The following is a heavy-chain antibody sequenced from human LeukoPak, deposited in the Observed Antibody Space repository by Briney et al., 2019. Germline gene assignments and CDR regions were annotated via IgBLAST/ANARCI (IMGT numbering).Heavy chain of an antibody. Sequence: PGGSLRLSCAASGFTFSCYAMHWVRQAPGKGLVWVSRIKSDGSITSYADSVMGRFTISRDNARNTLFLEMNSLRAEDSAVYYCARDGFLGPVTAYLDYWGQGTPVTVSS. V-gene: IGHV3-74*01. D-gene: IGHD2-21*02. CDR3: ARDGFLGPVTAYLDY. CDR2: IKSDGSIT. J-gene: IGHJ4*02. CDR1: GFTFSCYA.